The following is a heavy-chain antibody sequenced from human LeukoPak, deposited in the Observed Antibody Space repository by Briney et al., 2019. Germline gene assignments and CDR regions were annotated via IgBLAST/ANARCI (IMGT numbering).Heavy chain of an antibody. J-gene: IGHJ6*03. CDR3: ARVFGNYAAGYYYYYMDV. CDR2: IYYSGST. V-gene: IGHV4-59*11. CDR1: GGSISSHY. Sequence: PSETLSLTCTVSGGSISSHYWSWIRQPPGKGLEWIGYIYYSGSTNYNPSLKSRVTISVDTSKNQFSLKLSSVTAADTAVYYCARVFGNYAAGYYYYYMDVWAKGPRSPSP. D-gene: IGHD4-11*01.